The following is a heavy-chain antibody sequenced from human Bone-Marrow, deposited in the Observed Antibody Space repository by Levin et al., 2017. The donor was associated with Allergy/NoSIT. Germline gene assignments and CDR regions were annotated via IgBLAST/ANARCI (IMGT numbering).Heavy chain of an antibody. CDR2: IKQDGSEK. CDR3: ARCTGSISCFTSS. V-gene: IGHV3-7*01. J-gene: IGHJ5*02. Sequence: QPGGSLRLSCAASGFSFSTYWMSWVRQAPGKGLEWVANIKQDGSEKYYVDSVKGRFTISRDNAKNSLYLQMNSLRAEDTAVYYCARCTGSISCFTSSWGQGTLVTVSS. D-gene: IGHD2-2*02. CDR1: GFSFSTYW.